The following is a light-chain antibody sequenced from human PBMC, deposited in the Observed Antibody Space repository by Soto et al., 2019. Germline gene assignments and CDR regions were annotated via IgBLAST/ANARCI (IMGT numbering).Light chain of an antibody. J-gene: IGLJ2*01. CDR2: RNN. Sequence: QLVLTQPPSASGTPGQRVTISCSGSSSNIGSNYVYWHQQLPGTAPKLLIYRNNQRPSGVPDRFSGSESGTSASLAISGLRSEDEADYYCATWDDSLSGVVFGGGTKLTVL. CDR3: ATWDDSLSGVV. V-gene: IGLV1-47*01. CDR1: SSNIGSNY.